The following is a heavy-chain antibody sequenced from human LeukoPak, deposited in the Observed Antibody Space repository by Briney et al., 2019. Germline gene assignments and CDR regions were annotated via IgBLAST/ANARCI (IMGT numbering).Heavy chain of an antibody. Sequence: SETLSLTCTVSGGSISSYYWSWIRQPPGKGLEWIGYIYYSGSTDYNPSLKSRVTISVDTSKNQFSLKLSSVTAADTAVYYCAIAYSGYDAFDYWGQGTLVTVSS. CDR3: AIAYSGYDAFDY. D-gene: IGHD5-12*01. V-gene: IGHV4-59*08. CDR2: IYYSGST. CDR1: GGSISSYY. J-gene: IGHJ4*02.